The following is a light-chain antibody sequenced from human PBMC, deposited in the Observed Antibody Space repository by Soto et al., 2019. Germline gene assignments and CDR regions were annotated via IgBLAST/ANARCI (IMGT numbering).Light chain of an antibody. J-gene: IGKJ1*01. V-gene: IGKV1-5*01. CDR1: QSINTW. CDR2: DAS. Sequence: DIQMTQSPSTLSASIGDRVTITCRASQSINTWLAWYQQRPGKAPKLLAYDASSLESGVPSRFRGSGSGTEFTLTISSLQADDFATYFCQQYNSYSWTFGQGTKV. CDR3: QQYNSYSWT.